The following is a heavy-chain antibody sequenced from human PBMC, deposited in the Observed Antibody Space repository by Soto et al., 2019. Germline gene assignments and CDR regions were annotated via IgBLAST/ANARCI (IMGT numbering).Heavy chain of an antibody. CDR3: ARGVIVGAIRAFNFDY. CDR2: INHSGST. CDR1: GGSFSGYY. Sequence: SETLSLTCAVYGGSFSGYYWSWIRQPPGKGLEWIGEINHSGSTNYNPSLKSRVTISVDTSKNQFSLKLSSVTAADTAVYYCARGVIVGAIRAFNFDYWGQGTLVTVSS. D-gene: IGHD1-26*01. V-gene: IGHV4-34*01. J-gene: IGHJ4*02.